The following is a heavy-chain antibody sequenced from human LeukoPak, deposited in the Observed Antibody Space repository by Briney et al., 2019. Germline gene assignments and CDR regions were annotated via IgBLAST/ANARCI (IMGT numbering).Heavy chain of an antibody. V-gene: IGHV1-69*04. CDR2: IIPILGIA. CDR3: ARDVEMATIYYFDY. Sequence: SVKVSCKASGGTFSSYAISWVRQAPGQGLEWMGRIIPILGIANYAQKFQGRVTITADKSTSTAYMELSSLRSEDTAVYYCARDVEMATIYYFDYWGQGTLITVSS. CDR1: GGTFSSYA. D-gene: IGHD5-24*01. J-gene: IGHJ4*02.